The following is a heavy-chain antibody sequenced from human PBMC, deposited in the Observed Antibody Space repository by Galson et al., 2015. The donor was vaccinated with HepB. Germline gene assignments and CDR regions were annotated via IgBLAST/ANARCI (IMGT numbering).Heavy chain of an antibody. V-gene: IGHV2-70*01. CDR1: GFSLSTSGMC. CDR2: IDWDDDK. J-gene: IGHJ6*02. D-gene: IGHD3-3*01. CDR3: ARIRYDFWSGYPKDSESYQAYYYGMDV. Sequence: PALVKPTQTLTLTCTFSGFSLSTSGMCVTWIRQPPGKALEWLALIDWDDDKYYSTSPKTGLTISKDTSKNQVVLTMTNVDPVDTATYYCARIRYDFWSGYPKDSESYQAYYYGMDVWGQGTTVTVSS.